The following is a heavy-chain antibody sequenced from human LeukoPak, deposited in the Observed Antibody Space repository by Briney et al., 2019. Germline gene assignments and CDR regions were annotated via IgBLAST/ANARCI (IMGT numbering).Heavy chain of an antibody. CDR1: GFTFSSYA. CDR2: ISGSGGST. Sequence: GGSLRLSCAASGFTFSSYAMSWARQAPGKGLEWVSAISGSGGSTYYADSVKGRFTISRDNSKNTLYLQMNSLRAEDTAVYYCAKSYSSGWYPPYNWFDPWGQGTLVTVSS. CDR3: AKSYSSGWYPPYNWFDP. V-gene: IGHV3-23*01. D-gene: IGHD6-19*01. J-gene: IGHJ5*02.